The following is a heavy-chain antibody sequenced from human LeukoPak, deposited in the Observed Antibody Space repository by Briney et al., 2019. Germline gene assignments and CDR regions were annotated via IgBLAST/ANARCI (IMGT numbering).Heavy chain of an antibody. J-gene: IGHJ6*02. CDR1: GFTYTDYS. D-gene: IGHD2-21*01. CDR2: LGRTGEYK. CDR3: VEDRPCGTCKPMDA. V-gene: IGHV3-23*01. Sequence: GGSLRLSCSASGFTYTDYSMSWVRQVPGKGLEWVSGLGRTGEYKYYADSVKGRFTISRDTSNYMVFLQMNSLRAEDTAIYYCVEDRPCGTCKPMDAWGQGTTV.